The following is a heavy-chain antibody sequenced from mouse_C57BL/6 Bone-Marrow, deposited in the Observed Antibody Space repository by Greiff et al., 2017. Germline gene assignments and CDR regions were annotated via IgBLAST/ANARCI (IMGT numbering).Heavy chain of an antibody. D-gene: IGHD1-1*01. CDR3: ARENYYGSSYKRKSYYFDY. J-gene: IGHJ2*01. V-gene: IGHV5-17*01. Sequence: EVQGVESGGGLVKPGGSLKLSCAASGFTFSDYGMHWVRQAPEKGLEWVAYISSGSSTIYYADTVKGRFTISRDNAKNTLFLQMTSLRSEDTAMYYGARENYYGSSYKRKSYYFDYWGQGTTLTVSS. CDR2: ISSGSSTI. CDR1: GFTFSDYG.